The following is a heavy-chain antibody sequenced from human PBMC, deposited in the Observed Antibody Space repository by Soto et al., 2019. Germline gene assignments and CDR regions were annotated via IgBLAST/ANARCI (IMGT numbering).Heavy chain of an antibody. Sequence: EVQLVESGGGLVQPGESLRLSCAASGFTFSSYSMNWVRQAPGKGPEWVAYISSSSRTVYYADSVKGRFTISRDNANSSLRLQMNSLRTEDTGMYFCARGLSIPIAGLLGYWGQGALVTVSS. CDR1: GFTFSSYS. V-gene: IGHV3-48*01. D-gene: IGHD6-19*01. CDR3: ARGLSIPIAGLLGY. J-gene: IGHJ4*02. CDR2: ISSSSRTV.